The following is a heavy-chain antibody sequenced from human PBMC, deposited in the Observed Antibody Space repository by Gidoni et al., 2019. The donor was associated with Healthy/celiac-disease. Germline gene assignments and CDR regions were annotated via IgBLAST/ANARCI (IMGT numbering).Heavy chain of an antibody. D-gene: IGHD2-15*01. V-gene: IGHV5-10-1*01. CDR1: GYSFTSYW. Sequence: EVQLVQSGAEVKKPGESLRISCKGSGYSFTSYWISWVRQMPGKGLEWMGRIDPSDSYTNYSPSFQGHVTISADKSISTAYLQWSSLKASDTAMYYCARGMGYCSGGSCYQPDYYYGMDVWGQGTTVTVSS. CDR2: IDPSDSYT. J-gene: IGHJ6*02. CDR3: ARGMGYCSGGSCYQPDYYYGMDV.